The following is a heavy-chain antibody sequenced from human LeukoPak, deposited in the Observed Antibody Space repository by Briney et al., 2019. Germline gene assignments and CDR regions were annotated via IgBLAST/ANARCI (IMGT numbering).Heavy chain of an antibody. CDR2: ISGSGGST. CDR1: AFTFSSYS. Sequence: GGSLGLSCAASAFTFSSYSMNWVRQAPGKGLEWVSAISGSGGSTYYADSVKGRFTISRDNSKNTLYLQMNSLRAEDTAVYYCAKDLGGYYFDYWGQGTLVTVSS. CDR3: AKDLGGYYFDY. D-gene: IGHD3-16*01. V-gene: IGHV3-23*01. J-gene: IGHJ4*02.